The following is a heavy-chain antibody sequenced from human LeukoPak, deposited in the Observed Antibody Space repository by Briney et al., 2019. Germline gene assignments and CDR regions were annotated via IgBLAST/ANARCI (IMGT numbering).Heavy chain of an antibody. J-gene: IGHJ4*02. V-gene: IGHV1-18*01. CDR3: GRVPSSLYDFWSGYFIDY. D-gene: IGHD3-3*01. CDR2: ISPYNGNT. CDR1: GYTFTSYG. Sequence: ASVKVSCKASGYTFTSYGISWVRQAPGQGLEWMGWISPYNGNTKNAQKFQGRVTMTTDTSTSTAYMELRSLRFDDTAVYYCGRVPSSLYDFWSGYFIDYWGQGTLVTVSS.